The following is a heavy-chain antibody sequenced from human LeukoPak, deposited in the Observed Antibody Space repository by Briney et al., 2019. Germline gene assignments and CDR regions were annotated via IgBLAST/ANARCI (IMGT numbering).Heavy chain of an antibody. J-gene: IGHJ4*02. CDR3: ARDWGSSSWYGGFDY. Sequence: SETLSLTCIVSGDSIDSSNSYWGWVRQPPGKGLEWITSMYYGGATYYNPSLKSRVAISVDASKNRFSLDLTSVTAADTAVYYCARDWGSSSWYGGFDYWGQGTLVTVSS. CDR2: MYYGGAT. D-gene: IGHD6-13*01. V-gene: IGHV4-39*02. CDR1: GDSIDSSNSY.